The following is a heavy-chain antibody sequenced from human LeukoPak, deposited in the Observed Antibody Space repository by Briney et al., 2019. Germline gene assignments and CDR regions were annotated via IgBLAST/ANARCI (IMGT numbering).Heavy chain of an antibody. D-gene: IGHD3-3*01. J-gene: IGHJ5*02. CDR1: GGTFTHYV. Sequence: ASVKVSCKASGGTFTHYVISWVRQAPGQGLEWMGWINPNSGGTNYAQKFQGRVTMTRDTSISTAYMELSRLRSDDTAVYYCARDLEYYYDFWSGYYSGVWFDPWGQGTLVTVSS. V-gene: IGHV1-2*02. CDR3: ARDLEYYYDFWSGYYSGVWFDP. CDR2: INPNSGGT.